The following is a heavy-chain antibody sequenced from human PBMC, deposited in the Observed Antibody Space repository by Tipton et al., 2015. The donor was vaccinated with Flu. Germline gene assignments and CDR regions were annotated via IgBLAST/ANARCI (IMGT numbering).Heavy chain of an antibody. CDR3: ARMKVAAGSFYIDI. CDR1: GDSITSGNYY. V-gene: IGHV4-61*02. D-gene: IGHD6-13*01. CDR2: IYTSGST. Sequence: TLSLTCTVSGDSITSGNYYWTWIRQSAGKGLEWIGRIYTSGSTNYNPSLKSRVTISVDTSKSQFSLRLSSVTASDTAVYHCARMKVAAGSFYIDIWGQGTLVTLSS. J-gene: IGHJ4*02.